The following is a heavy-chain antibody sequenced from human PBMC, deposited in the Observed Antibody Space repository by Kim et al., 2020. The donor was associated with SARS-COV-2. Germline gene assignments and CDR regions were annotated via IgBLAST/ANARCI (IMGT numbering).Heavy chain of an antibody. CDR2: IWYDGSNK. V-gene: IGHV3-33*06. Sequence: GGSLRLSCAASGFTFSSYGMHWVRQAPGKGLEWVAVIWYDGSNKYYADSVKGRFTISRDNSKNTLYLQMNSLRAEDTAVYYCAKDGNCSSTSCYLGYYGMDVWGQGTTVTVSS. CDR3: AKDGNCSSTSCYLGYYGMDV. CDR1: GFTFSSYG. J-gene: IGHJ6*02. D-gene: IGHD2-2*01.